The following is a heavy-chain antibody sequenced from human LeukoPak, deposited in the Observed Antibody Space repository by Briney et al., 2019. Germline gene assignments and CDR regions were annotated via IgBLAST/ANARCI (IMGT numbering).Heavy chain of an antibody. V-gene: IGHV4-39*07. J-gene: IGHJ4*02. Sequence: PSETLSLTCTVSGGSISSSSYYWGWIRQPPGKGLEWIGEINHSGSTNYNPSLKSRVTISVDTSKNQFSLKLSSVTAADTAVYYCARYSYGFDYWGQGTLVTVSS. CDR2: INHSGST. D-gene: IGHD5-18*01. CDR1: GGSISSSSYY. CDR3: ARYSYGFDY.